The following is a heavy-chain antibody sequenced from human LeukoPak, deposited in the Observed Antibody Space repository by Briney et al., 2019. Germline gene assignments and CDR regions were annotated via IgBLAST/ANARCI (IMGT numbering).Heavy chain of an antibody. V-gene: IGHV4-59*01. CDR1: GGSISSYY. Sequence: SETLSLTCTVSGGSISSYYWSWIRQPPGKGLEWMGYIYYSVSTNYNPSLKSRVTLSVDTSKNQFSLKLSSVTAADTAVYYCARDQRYDSSGYYYYYYGMDVWGQGTTVTVSS. D-gene: IGHD3-22*01. CDR2: IYYSVST. J-gene: IGHJ6*02. CDR3: ARDQRYDSSGYYYYYYGMDV.